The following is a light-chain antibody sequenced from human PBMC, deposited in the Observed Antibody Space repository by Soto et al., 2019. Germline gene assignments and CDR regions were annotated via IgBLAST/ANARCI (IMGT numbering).Light chain of an antibody. CDR1: QSVSWW. CDR2: DAS. V-gene: IGKV1-5*01. J-gene: IGKJ1*01. Sequence: QVTQSAATLSASVGHRLTITCRASQSVSWWLAWYQQKPGKAPKLLIYDASTLESGVPLRFSGSGSGTEFTLTISSLQPDDVATYYCQQYNNFRWTFGQGTKVDIK. CDR3: QQYNNFRWT.